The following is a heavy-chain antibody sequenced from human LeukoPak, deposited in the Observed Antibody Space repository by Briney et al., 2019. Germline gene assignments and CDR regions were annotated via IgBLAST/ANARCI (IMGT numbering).Heavy chain of an antibody. Sequence: GGSLRLSCAASGFTFSSYAMSWVRQAPGKGLEWISTISGRGGSTYYADSVEGRFTISRDNSKNTLYLQMNSLRAEDTAVYYCAKDRVAAAGIRGWFYYFDYWGQGTLVTVSS. CDR1: GFTFSSYA. CDR2: ISGRGGST. CDR3: AKDRVAAAGIRGWFYYFDY. V-gene: IGHV3-23*01. J-gene: IGHJ4*02. D-gene: IGHD6-13*01.